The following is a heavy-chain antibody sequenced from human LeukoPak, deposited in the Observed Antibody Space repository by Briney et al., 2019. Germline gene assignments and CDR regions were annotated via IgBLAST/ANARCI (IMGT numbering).Heavy chain of an antibody. CDR2: ISSSSSYI. V-gene: IGHV3-21*01. D-gene: IGHD4-17*01. CDR1: GFTFGSYS. Sequence: GGSLRLSCAASGFTFGSYSMNWVRQAPGKGLEWVSSISSSSSYIYYADSVKGRFTISRDNAKNSLYLQMNSLRAEDTAVYYCARVRDYGDYVTLDAFDIWGQGTMVTVSS. CDR3: ARVRDYGDYVTLDAFDI. J-gene: IGHJ3*02.